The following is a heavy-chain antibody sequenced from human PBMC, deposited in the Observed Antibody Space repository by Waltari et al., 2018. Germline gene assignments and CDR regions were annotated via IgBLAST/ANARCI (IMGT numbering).Heavy chain of an antibody. V-gene: IGHV3-48*03. CDR2: ITSSGSTI. CDR3: ARAKDGHGEDY. J-gene: IGHJ4*02. CDR1: GFTFIRNE. Sequence: EVQLVESGGGLEQPGGPLRLSCVASGFTFIRNELNWCRQAPGTGLEWVSYITSSGSTIYYADSVNGRFTISRDNAKNSLYLQMNSLRAEDTAVYYCARAKDGHGEDYWGQGTLVTVSS. D-gene: IGHD2-15*01.